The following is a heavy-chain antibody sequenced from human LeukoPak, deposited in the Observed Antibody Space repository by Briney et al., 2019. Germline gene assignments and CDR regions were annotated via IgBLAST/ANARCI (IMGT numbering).Heavy chain of an antibody. V-gene: IGHV1-18*01. CDR3: ARDRAGATYYYYYGMDV. J-gene: IGHJ6*02. Sequence: ASVKVSCKASGGTFGSYAISWVRQAPGQGLEWMGWISAYNGNTNYAQKLQGRVTMTTDTSTSTAYMELRSLRSDDTAVYYCARDRAGATYYYYYGMDVWGQGTTVTVSS. CDR2: ISAYNGNT. CDR1: GGTFGSYA. D-gene: IGHD1-26*01.